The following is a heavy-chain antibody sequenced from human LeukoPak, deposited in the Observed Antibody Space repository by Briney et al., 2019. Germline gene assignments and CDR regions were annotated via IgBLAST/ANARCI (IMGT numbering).Heavy chain of an antibody. D-gene: IGHD4-17*01. CDR3: ARHKGATVTRLYPNWFDP. V-gene: IGHV4-39*01. CDR2: IYYSGST. J-gene: IGHJ5*02. Sequence: SETLSLTCTVSGGSISSSSYYWGWIRQPPGKGLEWIGSIYYSGSTYYNPSLKSRVTISVDTSKNQFSLRLSSVTAADTAVYYCARHKGATVTRLYPNWFDPWGQGTLVTVSS. CDR1: GGSISSSSYY.